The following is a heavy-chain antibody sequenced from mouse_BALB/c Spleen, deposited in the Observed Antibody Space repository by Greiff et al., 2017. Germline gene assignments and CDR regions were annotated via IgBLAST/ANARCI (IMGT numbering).Heavy chain of an antibody. CDR1: GFTFSSYA. J-gene: IGHJ4*01. V-gene: IGHV5-6-5*01. D-gene: IGHD1-1*01. Sequence: EVHLVESGGGLVKPGGSLKLSCAASGFTFSSYAMSWVRQTPEKRLEWVASISSGGSTYYPDSVKGRFTISRDNARNILYLQMSSLRSEDTAMYYCAISGGRGAMDYWGQGTSVTVSS. CDR3: AISGGRGAMDY. CDR2: ISSGGST.